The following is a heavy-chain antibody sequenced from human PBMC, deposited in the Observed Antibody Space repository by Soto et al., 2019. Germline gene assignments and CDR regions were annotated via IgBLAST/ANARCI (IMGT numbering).Heavy chain of an antibody. Sequence: QVQLQESGPGLVKASQTLSLICSVSGESISSGGYYWSLIRHHPGKGLEWIGYIYDSESAYYNPSLKSRVTISMDTSKNHFAMKLSSVTAADTAVYYCARASSSSSAADYWGQGTLITVSS. CDR3: ARASSSSSAADY. D-gene: IGHD6-6*01. J-gene: IGHJ4*02. CDR2: IYDSESA. V-gene: IGHV4-31*03. CDR1: GESISSGGYY.